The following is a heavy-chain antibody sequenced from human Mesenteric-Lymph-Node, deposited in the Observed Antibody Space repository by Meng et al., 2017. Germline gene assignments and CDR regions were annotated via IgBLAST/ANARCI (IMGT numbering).Heavy chain of an antibody. V-gene: IGHV1-18*01. CDR1: GYTFTNYG. Sequence: QAQMVQFGGEVNKPGASVKVSCKASGYTFTNYGITWVRQAPGQGLEWMGWINAYNGDTNYAQTLQGRVTMTTDTSTSTAYMELRSLRSDDTAVYYCARVEVGITSGDYWGQGTLVTVSS. CDR2: INAYNGDT. J-gene: IGHJ4*02. CDR3: ARVEVGITSGDY. D-gene: IGHD1-26*01.